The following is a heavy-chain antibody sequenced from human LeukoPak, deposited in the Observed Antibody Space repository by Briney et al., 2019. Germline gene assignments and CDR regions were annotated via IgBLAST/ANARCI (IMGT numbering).Heavy chain of an antibody. CDR1: GGSISSGGYY. CDR3: AREGTYNWFDP. J-gene: IGHJ5*02. V-gene: IGHV4-31*03. Sequence: SETLSLTCTVSGGSISSGGYYWSWIRQHPGKGLEWIGYIYYSGSTYYNPSLKSRVTISVDTSKNQFSLKLSSVTAADTAAYYCAREGTYNWFDPWGQGTLVTVSS. CDR2: IYYSGST.